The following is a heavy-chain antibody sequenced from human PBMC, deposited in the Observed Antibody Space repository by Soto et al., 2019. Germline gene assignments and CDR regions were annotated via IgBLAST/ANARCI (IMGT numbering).Heavy chain of an antibody. CDR2: INPSGGST. CDR3: ARSYYDFFPCGMDV. J-gene: IGHJ6*02. Sequence: ASVKVSCKASGYTFTSYYIHWVRQAPGQGLEWMGIINPSGGSTTYAQKFQGRVTMTRDTSKNTLHLQMNSLRAEDTAVYYCARSYYDFFPCGMDVWGQGTTVTVSS. V-gene: IGHV1-46*01. CDR1: GYTFTSYY. D-gene: IGHD3-3*01.